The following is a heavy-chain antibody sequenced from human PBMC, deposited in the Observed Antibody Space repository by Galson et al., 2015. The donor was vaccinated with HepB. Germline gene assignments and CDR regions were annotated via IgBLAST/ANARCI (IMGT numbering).Heavy chain of an antibody. CDR3: ATGYLSIRKGYYYDSSGSSFDY. Sequence: SVKVSCKASGYTFTSYYMHWVRQAPGQGLEWMGIINPSGGSTSYAQKFQGRVTMTRDTSTSTVYMELSSLRSEDTAVYYCATGYLSIRKGYYYDSSGSSFDYWGQGTLVTVSS. CDR1: GYTFTSYY. J-gene: IGHJ4*02. V-gene: IGHV1-46*01. D-gene: IGHD3-22*01. CDR2: INPSGGST.